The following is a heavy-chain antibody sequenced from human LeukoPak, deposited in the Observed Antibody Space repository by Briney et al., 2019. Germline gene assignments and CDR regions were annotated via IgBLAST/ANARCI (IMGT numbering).Heavy chain of an antibody. Sequence: PGGSLRLSCAASGFTFSDHYMDWVRQAPGKGLEWVGRIRNKADSYSTEYAASVKGRFTISRDDSENSLYLQMNSLTTDDTAVYFCARVSRARYFDYWGQGTLVTVSS. V-gene: IGHV3-72*01. CDR3: ARVSRARYFDY. D-gene: IGHD3-16*02. CDR2: IRNKADSYST. J-gene: IGHJ4*02. CDR1: GFTFSDHY.